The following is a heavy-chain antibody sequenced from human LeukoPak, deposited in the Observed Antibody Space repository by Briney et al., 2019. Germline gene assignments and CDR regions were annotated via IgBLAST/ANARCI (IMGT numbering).Heavy chain of an antibody. CDR2: MNPNSGNT. Sequence: ASVKVSCKASGYTFTSYDINWVRQATGQGLEWMGWMNPNSGNTGYAQKFLGRVSMTADTATSTAYMELRSLTSDDTAMYYCARSGRGTYYYFDLWGQGTLVTVSS. J-gene: IGHJ4*02. CDR3: ARSGRGTYYYFDL. CDR1: GYTFTSYD. V-gene: IGHV1-8*01. D-gene: IGHD5-12*01.